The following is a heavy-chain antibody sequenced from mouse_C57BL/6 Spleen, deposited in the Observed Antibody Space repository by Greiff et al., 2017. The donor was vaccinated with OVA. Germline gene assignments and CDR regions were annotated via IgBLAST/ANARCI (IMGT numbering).Heavy chain of an antibody. CDR3: ARHEEGGYDEDYAMDY. CDR1: GYTFTEYT. J-gene: IGHJ4*01. Sequence: QVQLKESGAELVKPGASVKLSCKASGYTFTEYTIHWVKQRSGQGLEWIGWFYPGSGSIKYNEKFKDKATLTADKSSSTVYMELSRLTSEDSAVYFCARHEEGGYDEDYAMDYWGQGTSVTVSS. CDR2: FYPGSGSI. V-gene: IGHV1-62-2*01. D-gene: IGHD2-2*01.